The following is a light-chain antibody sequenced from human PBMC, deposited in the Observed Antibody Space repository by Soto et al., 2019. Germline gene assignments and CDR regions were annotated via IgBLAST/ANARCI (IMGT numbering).Light chain of an antibody. V-gene: IGLV2-8*01. CDR2: EVT. CDR3: SSYASSNNVV. CDR1: SSDVGGYNY. Sequence: QSALTQPPSASGSPGQSVTISCTGTSSDVGGYNYVSWYQQHPGKAPKLMIYEVTQRPSGVPDRFSGSKSDNTASLTVSGRQAEDDAYYYCSSYASSNNVVFGGGTKLTVL. J-gene: IGLJ2*01.